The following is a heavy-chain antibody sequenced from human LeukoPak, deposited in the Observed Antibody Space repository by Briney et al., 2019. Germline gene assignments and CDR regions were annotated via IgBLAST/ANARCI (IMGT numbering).Heavy chain of an antibody. Sequence: GGSLRLSCAASGFTFGNAWMSWVRQAPGKGLEWVGRIKSNTDGGTTDYTAPVKGRFTISRDDSKNTLYLQMNSLKTEDTAVYYCTTHPMYSGSSWGQGTLVTVSS. D-gene: IGHD1-26*01. CDR2: IKSNTDGGTT. CDR3: TTHPMYSGSS. V-gene: IGHV3-15*01. CDR1: GFTFGNAW. J-gene: IGHJ4*02.